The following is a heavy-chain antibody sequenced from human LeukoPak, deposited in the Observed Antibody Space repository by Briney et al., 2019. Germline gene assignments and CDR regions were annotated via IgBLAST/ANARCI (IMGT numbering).Heavy chain of an antibody. CDR1: GFTFSSYG. Sequence: GGSLRLSCAASGFTFSSYGMHWVRQAPGKGLEWVALISYDGSEKYYADSVKGRFTLSRDNSKNTLYLQMNGLRAEDTAVYYCAKDRRACPNCFDYWGQGTLVTVSS. V-gene: IGHV3-30*18. J-gene: IGHJ4*02. CDR3: AKDRRACPNCFDY. D-gene: IGHD2-15*01. CDR2: ISYDGSEK.